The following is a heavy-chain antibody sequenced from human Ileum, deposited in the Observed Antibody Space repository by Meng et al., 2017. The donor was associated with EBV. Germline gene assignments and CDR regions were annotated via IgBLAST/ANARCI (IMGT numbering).Heavy chain of an antibody. Sequence: QGKLQESGPGLVKPSGTLSLTCTVSGDSISSNSWWNWVRQPPGKGLEWIGDIYHSGDSNYNPSLKSRVTISLDNSNNQFSLTLSSVTAADTAVYYCARDPIPVPGRNFDYWGQGTLVTVSS. CDR3: ARDPIPVPGRNFDY. V-gene: IGHV4-4*02. D-gene: IGHD6-19*01. CDR2: IYHSGDS. J-gene: IGHJ4*02. CDR1: GDSISSNSW.